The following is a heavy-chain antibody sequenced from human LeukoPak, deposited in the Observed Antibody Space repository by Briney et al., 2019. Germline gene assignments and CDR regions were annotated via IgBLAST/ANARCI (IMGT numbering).Heavy chain of an antibody. CDR3: ARGEDY. V-gene: IGHV3-48*02. CDR2: ISSRSSTI. J-gene: IGHJ4*02. Sequence: PGGSLRLSCAASGFTFHFYSMTWVRQAPGKGLERVSYISSRSSTIYYTDSVKGRFTVSRDNAKNSLNLQMNSLRDEDTAVYYCARGEDYWGQGTLVTVSS. CDR1: GFTFHFYS.